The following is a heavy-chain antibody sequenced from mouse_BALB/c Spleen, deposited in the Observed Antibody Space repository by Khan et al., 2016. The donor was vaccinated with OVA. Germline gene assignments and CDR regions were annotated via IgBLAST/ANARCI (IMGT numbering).Heavy chain of an antibody. CDR3: ARQPYYHYYIMDY. CDR1: GFSLTNYG. V-gene: IGHV2-6-1*01. CDR2: IWSDGST. J-gene: IGHJ4*01. Sequence: VELVESGPGLVAPSQSLSITCTISGFSLTNYGVHWVRQPPGKGLEWLVVIWSDGSTTYNSPLNSRLSISTDNSKSQVFLKMNSLQTDDTAMYYCARQPYYHYYIMDYWGQGTSVTVSS. D-gene: IGHD2-10*01.